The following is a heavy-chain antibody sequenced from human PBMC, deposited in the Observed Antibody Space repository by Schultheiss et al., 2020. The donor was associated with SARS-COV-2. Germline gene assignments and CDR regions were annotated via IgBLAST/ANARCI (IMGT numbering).Heavy chain of an antibody. CDR2: INHSGST. V-gene: IGHV4-34*01. J-gene: IGHJ4*02. D-gene: IGHD3-10*01. CDR1: GGSFSGYY. Sequence: SETLSPTCAVYGGSFSGYYWSWIRQPPGKGLEWIGEINHSGSTNYNPSLKSRVTISVDTSKNQFSLKLSSVTAADTAVYYCARSPTSGYYQIYGYYFDFWGPGTLVTVSS. CDR3: ARSPTSGYYQIYGYYFDF.